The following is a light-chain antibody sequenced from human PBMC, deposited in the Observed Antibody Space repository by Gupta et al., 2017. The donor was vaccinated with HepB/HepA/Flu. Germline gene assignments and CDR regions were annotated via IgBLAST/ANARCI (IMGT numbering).Light chain of an antibody. CDR1: PSVSKY. V-gene: IGKV3-11*01. J-gene: IGKJ5*01. Sequence: PGESATLSCSASPSVSKYLAWYQQKPGQAPRLLIYDASARATGVPARFSGSGSGTYFTLTISSLESEDIAVYYCKHHLNWVSFGQGTRLEIK. CDR3: KHHLNWVS. CDR2: DAS.